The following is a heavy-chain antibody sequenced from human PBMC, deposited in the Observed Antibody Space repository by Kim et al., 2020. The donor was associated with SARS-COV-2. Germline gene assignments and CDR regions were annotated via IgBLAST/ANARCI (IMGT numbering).Heavy chain of an antibody. D-gene: IGHD3-22*01. V-gene: IGHV4-34*01. Sequence: NPSLRSRVTLSVDTSKTQFSLKRSAVTAADTAVYYWARSGVVITVYGMDVWGQGTTVTVSS. CDR3: ARSGVVITVYGMDV. J-gene: IGHJ6*02.